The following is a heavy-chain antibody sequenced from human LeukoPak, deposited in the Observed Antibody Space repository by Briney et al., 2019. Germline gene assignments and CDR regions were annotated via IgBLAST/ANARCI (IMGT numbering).Heavy chain of an antibody. J-gene: IGHJ6*03. V-gene: IGHV4-39*01. CDR1: GGSISSSSYY. Sequence: SETLSLTCTVSGGSISSSSYYWGWIRQPPGKGLEWIGSIYYSGSTYYNPSLKSRVTISVDTSKNQFSLKLSSVTAADTAVYYCARLGVTSYYYMDVWGKGTTVTISS. CDR3: ARLGVTSYYYMDV. D-gene: IGHD4-11*01. CDR2: IYYSGST.